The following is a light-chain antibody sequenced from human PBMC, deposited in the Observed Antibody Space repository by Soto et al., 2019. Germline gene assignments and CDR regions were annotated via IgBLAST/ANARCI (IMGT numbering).Light chain of an antibody. CDR1: SSNIGSNN. V-gene: IGLV1-44*01. Sequence: QSVLTQPPSASGTPGQRVTISCSGTSSNIGSNNVNWYQQLPGTAPKLLMYTNNQRPSGVPDRFSGSKSGTSASLAISGLQSEDEADYYCAAWDDSLNGVAFGRGTKLTVL. CDR2: TNN. CDR3: AAWDDSLNGVA. J-gene: IGLJ2*01.